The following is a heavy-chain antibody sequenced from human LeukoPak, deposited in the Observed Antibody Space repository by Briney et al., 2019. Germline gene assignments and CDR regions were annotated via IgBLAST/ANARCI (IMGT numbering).Heavy chain of an antibody. V-gene: IGHV4-39*01. Sequence: PSETLSLTCTVSGGSISSSSPYWGWIRQPPGKGLEWIRTIYNGETTYYNSSLKSRVTISVDTSKNQFSLKLSSVTAADTAVYYCANGPSSYAEGAFDIWGQGTMVTVSS. D-gene: IGHD6-19*01. CDR3: ANGPSSYAEGAFDI. J-gene: IGHJ3*02. CDR1: GGSISSSSPY. CDR2: IYNGETT.